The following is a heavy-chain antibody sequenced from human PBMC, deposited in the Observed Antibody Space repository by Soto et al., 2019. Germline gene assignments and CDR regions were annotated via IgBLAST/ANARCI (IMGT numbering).Heavy chain of an antibody. V-gene: IGHV3-11*06. D-gene: IGHD3-16*01. CDR3: ARELVMVPYIDY. Sequence: GGSLRLSCAASGFTFSDYYMSWIRQAPGKGLEWVSYISSSSSYTNYADSVKGRFTISRDNAKNSLYLQMNSLRAEDTAVYYCARELVMVPYIDYWGQGTLVTVSS. CDR2: ISSSSSYT. J-gene: IGHJ4*02. CDR1: GFTFSDYY.